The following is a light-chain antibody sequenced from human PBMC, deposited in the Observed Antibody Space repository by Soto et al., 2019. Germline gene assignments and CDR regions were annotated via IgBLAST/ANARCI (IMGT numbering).Light chain of an antibody. V-gene: IGLV2-23*03. J-gene: IGLJ1*01. Sequence: QSALTQPASVSGSPGQSITISCTGTSSDVGSYNLVSRYQQHPGKAPKLMIYEGSKRPSGVSNRFSGSKSGNTASLTISGLQAEDEADYYCCSYAGSSTFPYVFGTGTKLTVL. CDR1: SSDVGSYNL. CDR2: EGS. CDR3: CSYAGSSTFPYV.